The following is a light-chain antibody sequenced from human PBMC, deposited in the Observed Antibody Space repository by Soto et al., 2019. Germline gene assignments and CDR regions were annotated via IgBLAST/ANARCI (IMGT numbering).Light chain of an antibody. CDR3: QVRTNWSIA. Sequence: EFVLTQSPATLSLSPGARAPLSCRASQSVSSYLAWYPQNPGQAPRLLIYDASNRATGIPARFSGTGSGTDFTLTINNLEPEDFAVYYCQVRTNWSIAFGRGTRLEIK. V-gene: IGKV3-11*01. CDR1: QSVSSY. J-gene: IGKJ5*01. CDR2: DAS.